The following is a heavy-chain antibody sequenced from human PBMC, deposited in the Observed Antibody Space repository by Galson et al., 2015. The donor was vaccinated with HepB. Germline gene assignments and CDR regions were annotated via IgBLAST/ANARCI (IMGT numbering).Heavy chain of an antibody. CDR2: IYSGGST. CDR3: ARSGWLRSNWFDP. D-gene: IGHD5-12*01. Sequence: SLRLSCAASGFTVSSNYMSWVRQAPGKGLEWVSVIYSGGSTYYADSVKGRFTISRDNSKNTLYHQMNSLRAEDTAVYYCARSGWLRSNWFDPWGQGTLVTVSS. CDR1: GFTVSSNY. J-gene: IGHJ5*02. V-gene: IGHV3-66*01.